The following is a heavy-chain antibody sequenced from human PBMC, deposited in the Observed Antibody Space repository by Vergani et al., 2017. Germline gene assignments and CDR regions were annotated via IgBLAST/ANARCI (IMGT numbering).Heavy chain of an antibody. J-gene: IGHJ6*02. CDR3: ASDVVDRYYYDGRDV. Sequence: EVQLVESGGGLVQPGGSLRLSCAASGFTVSSNYMSWVRQAPGKGLEWVSVIYSGGSTYYADSVKGRFTISRDNSKNTLYLQMNSLRAEDTAVYYCASDVVDRYYYDGRDVWGQGP. D-gene: IGHD2-21*01. CDR2: IYSGGST. V-gene: IGHV3-66*02. CDR1: GFTVSSNY.